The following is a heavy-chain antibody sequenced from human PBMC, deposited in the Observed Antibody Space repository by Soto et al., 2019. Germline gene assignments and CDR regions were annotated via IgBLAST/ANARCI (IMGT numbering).Heavy chain of an antibody. CDR2: IVYSVDT. V-gene: IGHV4-59*08. CDR1: GASISGYY. CDR3: ARHNWATVDLYYHMDV. J-gene: IGHJ6*03. D-gene: IGHD7-27*01. Sequence: QVHLQESGPGLVKPSETLSLTCSVSGASISGYYWSWIRQPPGQGLEWIGNIVYSVDTNYNPSPKSRVNLSADASRNQFSLKVTSVSAADTAVYYWARHNWATVDLYYHMDVWGKGTTVTVSS.